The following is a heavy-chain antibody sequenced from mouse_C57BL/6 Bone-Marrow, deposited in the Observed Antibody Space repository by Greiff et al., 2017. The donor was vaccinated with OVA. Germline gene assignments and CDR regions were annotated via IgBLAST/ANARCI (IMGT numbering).Heavy chain of an antibody. J-gene: IGHJ2*01. CDR3: AREDYDYDGCDY. Sequence: QVQLQQSGPELVKPGASVKISCKASGYAFSSSWMNWVKQRPGKGLEWIGRIYPGDGDTNYNGKFKGKATLTVDQSSSTAYMQLNSLTSEDSAVYYCAREDYDYDGCDYWGQGTTLTVSS. V-gene: IGHV1-82*01. CDR1: GYAFSSSW. CDR2: IYPGDGDT. D-gene: IGHD2-4*01.